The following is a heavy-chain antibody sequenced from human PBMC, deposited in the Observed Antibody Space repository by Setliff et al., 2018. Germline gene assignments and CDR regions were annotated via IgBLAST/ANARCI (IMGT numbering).Heavy chain of an antibody. CDR2: ISPHNGNT. J-gene: IGHJ4*02. V-gene: IGHV1-18*01. D-gene: IGHD3-10*01. CDR3: SRLVRFCTRIVCQRLSGGDY. Sequence: GASVKVSCKASGYTFTDFGVSWVRQAPGQGLEWVGWISPHNGNTYYAPKFQGTVLMTADTSTTTAYLELRSLRSDDTAVYYCSRLVRFCTRIVCQRLSGGDYWGQGTLVTVSS. CDR1: GYTFTDFG.